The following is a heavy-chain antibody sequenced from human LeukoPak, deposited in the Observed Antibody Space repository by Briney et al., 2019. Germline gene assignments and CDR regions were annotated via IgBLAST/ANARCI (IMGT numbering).Heavy chain of an antibody. CDR2: ISYDGSNK. Sequence: GGSLRLSCTVSGFTVSSNSMSWVRQAPGKGLEWVAVISYDGSNKYYADSVKGRFTISRDNSKNTLYLQMNSLRAEDTAVYYCARDNRPQPDYFDYWGQGTLVTVSS. J-gene: IGHJ4*02. V-gene: IGHV3-30*04. CDR1: GFTVSSNS. CDR3: ARDNRPQPDYFDY.